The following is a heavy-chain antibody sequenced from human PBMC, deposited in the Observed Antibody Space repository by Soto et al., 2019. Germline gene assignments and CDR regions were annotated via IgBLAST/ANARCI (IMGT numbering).Heavy chain of an antibody. Sequence: PGGSLRLSCAASGFTISTNYMSWVRQTPGKGLEWVSVIYSGGNTYYADSVKGRFTISRDNSKNTLYLQMNSLRAEDTAVYYCARLNGDYSDSSGYYYPSYFDYWGQGTLVTVSS. CDR3: ARLNGDYSDSSGYYYPSYFDY. CDR1: GFTISTNY. CDR2: IYSGGNT. D-gene: IGHD3-22*01. J-gene: IGHJ4*02. V-gene: IGHV3-53*01.